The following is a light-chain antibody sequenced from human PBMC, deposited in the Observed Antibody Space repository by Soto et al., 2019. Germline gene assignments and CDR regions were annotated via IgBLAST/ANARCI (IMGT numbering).Light chain of an antibody. Sequence: EIVMTQSPATLSVSPGERATLSCRASQSVSSYLAWYQQKPGLPPRLLIDDASTRATGIPDRFSGSGSGTDFTLPISSLQSADFAVYYCQQYSNWPPLYTFGRGTKLEIK. J-gene: IGKJ2*01. CDR3: QQYSNWPPLYT. CDR1: QSVSSY. V-gene: IGKV3-15*01. CDR2: DAS.